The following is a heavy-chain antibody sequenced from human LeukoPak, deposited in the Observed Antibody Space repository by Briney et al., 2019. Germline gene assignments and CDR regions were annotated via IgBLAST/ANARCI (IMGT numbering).Heavy chain of an antibody. CDR2: INHSGST. CDR3: ARGTAGEDVVVVPAAPGTSWFDP. CDR1: GGSFSGSY. D-gene: IGHD2-2*01. V-gene: IGHV4-34*01. J-gene: IGHJ5*02. Sequence: SETLSLTCAVYGGSFSGSYWSWIRQPPGKGREWIGEINHSGSTNYNPSLKSRVTISVDTSKNQFSLKLSSVTAADTAVYYCARGTAGEDVVVVPAAPGTSWFDPWGQGTLVTVSS.